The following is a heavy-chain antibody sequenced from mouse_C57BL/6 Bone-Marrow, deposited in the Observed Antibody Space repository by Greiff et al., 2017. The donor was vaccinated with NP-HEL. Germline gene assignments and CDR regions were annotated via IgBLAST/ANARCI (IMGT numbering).Heavy chain of an antibody. CDR1: GYTFTSYG. Sequence: QVQLKQSGAELARPGASVKLSCKASGYTFTSYGISWVKQRTGQGLEWIGEIYPRSGNTYYNEKFKGKATLTADKSSSTAYMELRSLTSEDSAVYFCARRGRDSSGYWFAYWGQGTLVTVSA. J-gene: IGHJ3*01. CDR3: ARRGRDSSGYWFAY. V-gene: IGHV1-81*01. D-gene: IGHD3-2*02. CDR2: IYPRSGNT.